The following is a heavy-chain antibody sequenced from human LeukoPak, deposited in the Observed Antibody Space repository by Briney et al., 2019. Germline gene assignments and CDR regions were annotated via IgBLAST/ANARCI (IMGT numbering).Heavy chain of an antibody. J-gene: IGHJ5*02. CDR1: GFTCSSNS. Sequence: GGSLRLSCAASGFTCSSNSMNWVRQAPGKGLEGASSISTSSSYIDYADSVKGRFTISRDNAKNSLYLQMNSLRADDTAVYYCARGSSNIAARDNWFDPWGQGTLVTVSS. D-gene: IGHD6-6*01. CDR2: ISTSSSYI. CDR3: ARGSSNIAARDNWFDP. V-gene: IGHV3-21*01.